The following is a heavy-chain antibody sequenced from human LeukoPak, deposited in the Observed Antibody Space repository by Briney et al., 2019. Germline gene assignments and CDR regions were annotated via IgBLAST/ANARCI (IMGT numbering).Heavy chain of an antibody. CDR3: AKGNYGDYVYYYYMDV. CDR2: IRYDGSNK. V-gene: IGHV3-30*02. D-gene: IGHD4-17*01. CDR1: GFTFSSYG. J-gene: IGHJ6*03. Sequence: GGSPRLSCAASGFTFSSYGMHWVRQAPGKGLEWVAFIRYDGSNKYYADSVKGRFTISRDNSKNTLYLQMNSLRAEDTAVHYCAKGNYGDYVYYYYMDVWGKGTTVTVSS.